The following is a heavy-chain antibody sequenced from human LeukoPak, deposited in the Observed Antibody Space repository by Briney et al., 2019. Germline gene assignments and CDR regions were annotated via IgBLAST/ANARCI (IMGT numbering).Heavy chain of an antibody. V-gene: IGHV1-18*01. CDR2: IIAYNGNT. CDR1: GYTFTSYC. Sequence: GASVKVSCKASGYTFTSYCISWVRQAPGQGLEWMGWIIAYNGNTNYAQKLQGRVTMTTDTSTSTAYMELGSLGSYDTAVYYCARDKGNWIFDYWGQGTLVTVSS. D-gene: IGHD1-1*01. CDR3: ARDKGNWIFDY. J-gene: IGHJ4*02.